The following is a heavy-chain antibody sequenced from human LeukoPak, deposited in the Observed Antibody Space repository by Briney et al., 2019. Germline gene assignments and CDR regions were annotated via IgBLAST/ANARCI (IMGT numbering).Heavy chain of an antibody. CDR3: AKVELLDAFDI. Sequence: GGSLRLSCAASGFTFSSYAMHWVRQAPGKGLEWVAVISYDGSNKYYADSVKGRFTISRDNSKNTLYLQMNSLRAEDTAVYYCAKVELLDAFDIWGQGTMVTVSS. V-gene: IGHV3-30-3*01. CDR1: GFTFSSYA. CDR2: ISYDGSNK. D-gene: IGHD4-23*01. J-gene: IGHJ3*02.